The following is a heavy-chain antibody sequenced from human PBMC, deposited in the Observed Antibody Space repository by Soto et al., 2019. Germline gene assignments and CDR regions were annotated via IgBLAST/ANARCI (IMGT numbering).Heavy chain of an antibody. Sequence: EVQLVESGGGLVQPGGSLRLSCAASGFILTSYWMTWVRQAPGKGLVWVAIIKQDGSEKYYADSVKGRSTISRDSAKNPLNLQMNSLRAEDTAVYYCARDSTYCGDDCYTGWAFDYWGQGILVTVSS. V-gene: IGHV3-7*03. D-gene: IGHD2-21*02. CDR1: GFILTSYW. J-gene: IGHJ4*02. CDR3: ARDSTYCGDDCYTGWAFDY. CDR2: IKQDGSEK.